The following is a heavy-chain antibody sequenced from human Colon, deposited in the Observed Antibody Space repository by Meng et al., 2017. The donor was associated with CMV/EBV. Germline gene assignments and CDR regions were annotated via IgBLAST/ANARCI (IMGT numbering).Heavy chain of an antibody. D-gene: IGHD1-26*01. J-gene: IGHJ4*02. CDR1: GFTFSNYA. V-gene: IGHV3-23*03. Sequence: GGSLRLSCVVSGFTFSNYAMSWVRQAPGKGLEWVANLYVGGDSTYYADSVKGRFTISRDNSKNTLYLQMNSLKDEDTAVYYCAKRGKSGTRYFGFDYWGQGALVTVSS. CDR3: AKRGKSGTRYFGFDY. CDR2: LYVGGDST.